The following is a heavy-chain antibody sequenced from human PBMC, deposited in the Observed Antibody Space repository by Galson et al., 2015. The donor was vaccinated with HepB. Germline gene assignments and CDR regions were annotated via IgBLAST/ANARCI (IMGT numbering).Heavy chain of an antibody. V-gene: IGHV3-7*03. D-gene: IGHD4-11*01. CDR2: IKQDGSEK. CDR1: GFTYNNYW. J-gene: IGHJ4*02. Sequence: SLRLSCAVSGFTYNNYWMSWVRQAPGRGLEWVANIKQDGSEKYYVDSVEGRFTVSRDNAKKTLYLDMNALSVEDTAGDYCARGWDTELTSNFDHWGQGALVTVSS. CDR3: ARGWDTELTSNFDH.